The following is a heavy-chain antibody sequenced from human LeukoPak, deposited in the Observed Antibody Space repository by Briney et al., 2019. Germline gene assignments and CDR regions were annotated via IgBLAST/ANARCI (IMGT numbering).Heavy chain of an antibody. Sequence: GGSLRLSCAASGFTFTTYAMSWVRQAPGMGLEWVSSISGSGGVTYYADSVKGRFSISRDDSRNTLFLQMNSLRSEDTAVYYCANMIVVVGAFDIWGQGTMVTVSS. V-gene: IGHV3-23*01. J-gene: IGHJ3*02. D-gene: IGHD3-22*01. CDR2: ISGSGGVT. CDR1: GFTFTTYA. CDR3: ANMIVVVGAFDI.